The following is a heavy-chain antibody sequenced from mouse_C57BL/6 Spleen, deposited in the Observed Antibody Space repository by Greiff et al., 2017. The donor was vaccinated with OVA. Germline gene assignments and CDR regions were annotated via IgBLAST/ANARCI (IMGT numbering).Heavy chain of an antibody. V-gene: IGHV1-80*01. CDR2: IYPGDGDT. CDR3: ARSGGLSYFDY. D-gene: IGHD2-4*01. J-gene: IGHJ2*01. Sequence: VKLVESGAELVKPGASVKISCKASGYAFSSYWMNWVKQRPGKGLEWIGQIYPGDGDTNYNGKFKGKATLTADKSSSTAYMQLSSLTSEDSAVYFCARSGGLSYFDYWGQGTTLTVSS. CDR1: GYAFSSYW.